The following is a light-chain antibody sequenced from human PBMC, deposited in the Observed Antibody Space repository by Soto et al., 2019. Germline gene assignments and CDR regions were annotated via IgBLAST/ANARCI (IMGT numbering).Light chain of an antibody. V-gene: IGKV3-15*01. Sequence: MTQSPSTLSASVGDRGTITCRASQSVSGSLDWFHQKPGQAPRLVLLRIFTRAIGVPARFSGSGSETEFTLTISGLQSEDSGVYYCLQHYSWPWTFGQGTKVDNK. J-gene: IGKJ1*01. CDR3: LQHYSWPWT. CDR1: QSVSGS. CDR2: RIF.